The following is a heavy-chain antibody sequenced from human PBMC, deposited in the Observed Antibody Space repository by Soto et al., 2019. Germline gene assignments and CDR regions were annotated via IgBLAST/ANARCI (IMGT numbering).Heavy chain of an antibody. D-gene: IGHD5-12*01. J-gene: IGHJ4*02. CDR2: MNPNSGNT. CDR3: ARSRVGEWLRLLVY. CDR1: GYXFTSYD. V-gene: IGHV1-8*01. Sequence: ASVKVSCKASGYXFTSYDINWVRQATGQGLEWMGWMNPNSGNTGYAQKFQGRVTMTRNTSISTAYMELSSLRSEDTAVYYCARSRVGEWLRLLVYWGQGTLVTVSS.